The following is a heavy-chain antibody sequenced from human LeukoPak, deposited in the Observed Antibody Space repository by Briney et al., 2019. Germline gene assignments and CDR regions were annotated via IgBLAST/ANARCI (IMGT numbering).Heavy chain of an antibody. CDR2: ISYDGSNK. CDR1: GFTFSSYA. CDR3: AKENKGAY. D-gene: IGHD3-16*01. J-gene: IGHJ4*02. Sequence: GRSLRLSCAASGFTFSSYAMHWVRQAPGKGLEWVAVISYDGSNKYYADSVKGRFTISRDNSKNTLYLQMNSLRAEDTAVYYCAKENKGAYWGQGTLVTVSS. V-gene: IGHV3-30-3*01.